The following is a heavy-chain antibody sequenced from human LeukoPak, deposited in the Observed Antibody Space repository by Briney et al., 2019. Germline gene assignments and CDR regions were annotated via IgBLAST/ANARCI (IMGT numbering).Heavy chain of an antibody. D-gene: IGHD1-26*01. CDR1: GGSISSYY. J-gene: IGHJ5*02. V-gene: IGHV4-59*01. Sequence: SETLSLTCTVSGGSISSYYWSWIRQPPGKGLEWIGYVYYSGGTNYNPSLKSRVTMSVDTSKNQFSLKLRSVTAADTAVYYCARDPSGSFFNWFDPWGQGTLVTVSS. CDR3: ARDPSGSFFNWFDP. CDR2: VYYSGGT.